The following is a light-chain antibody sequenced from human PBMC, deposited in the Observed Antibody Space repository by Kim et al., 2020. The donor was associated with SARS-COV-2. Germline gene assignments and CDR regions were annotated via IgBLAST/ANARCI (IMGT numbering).Light chain of an antibody. CDR1: QSVSSN. Sequence: SPGDRATPSCRARQSVSSNFAWYQQKPGQAPRLLIYGASTRATGIPARFSGSGSGTEFTLTISSLQSEDFAVYYCQQYNNWLTWTFGQGTKVDIK. CDR2: GAS. CDR3: QQYNNWLTWT. V-gene: IGKV3-15*01. J-gene: IGKJ1*01.